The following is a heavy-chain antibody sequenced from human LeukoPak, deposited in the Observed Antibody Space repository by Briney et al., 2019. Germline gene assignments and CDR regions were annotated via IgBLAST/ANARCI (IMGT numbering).Heavy chain of an antibody. CDR3: ARDAGSSTSSGKYYYYYGMDV. CDR1: GFTFSSYA. D-gene: IGHD2-2*01. V-gene: IGHV3-30-3*01. Sequence: GGSLRLSCAASGFTFSSYAMHWVRQAPGKGLEWVAVISYDGSNKYYADSVKGRFTISRDNSKNTLYLQMKSLRAEDTAVYYCARDAGSSTSSGKYYYYYGMDVWGQGTTVTVSS. CDR2: ISYDGSNK. J-gene: IGHJ6*02.